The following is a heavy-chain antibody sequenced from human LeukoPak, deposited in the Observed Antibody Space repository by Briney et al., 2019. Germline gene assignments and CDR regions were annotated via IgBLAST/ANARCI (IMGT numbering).Heavy chain of an antibody. V-gene: IGHV3-48*01. CDR2: ISSSSTI. D-gene: IGHD3-10*01. Sequence: PGGSLRLSCAASGFTFSSYSMNWVRQAPGKGLEWVSYISSSSTIYYADSVKGRFTISRDNAKNSLYLRMNSLRAEDTAVYYCARVSMVRAEFDYWGQGTLVTVSS. J-gene: IGHJ4*02. CDR1: GFTFSSYS. CDR3: ARVSMVRAEFDY.